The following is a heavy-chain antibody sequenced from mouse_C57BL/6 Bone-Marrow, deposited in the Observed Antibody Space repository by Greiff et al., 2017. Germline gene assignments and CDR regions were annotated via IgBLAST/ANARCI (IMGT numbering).Heavy chain of an antibody. CDR2: INPNYGTT. CDR1: GYSFPDYN. Sequence: VQLQQSGPELVKPGASVKISCKASGYSFPDYNMNWVKQSNGKSLEWIGVINPNYGTTSYNQKFKGKATLTVDKSSSTAYMQLNSLTSEDSAVYYCATHYGSSRGYFDVGGTGTTVTVSS. D-gene: IGHD1-1*01. V-gene: IGHV1-39*01. CDR3: ATHYGSSRGYFDV. J-gene: IGHJ1*03.